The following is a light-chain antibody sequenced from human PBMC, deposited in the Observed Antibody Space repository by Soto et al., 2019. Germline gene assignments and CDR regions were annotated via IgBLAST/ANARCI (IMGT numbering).Light chain of an antibody. CDR2: GAS. V-gene: IGKV3-20*01. CDR3: QQYGSSGT. J-gene: IGKJ1*01. CDR1: QSVSSSF. Sequence: PGERATLSCRASQSVSSSFVAWYQQKPGQAPRLLIYGASNRATGIPDRFSGSGSGTDFTLTISRLEPEDFAVYYCQQYGSSGTFGQGTKVDIK.